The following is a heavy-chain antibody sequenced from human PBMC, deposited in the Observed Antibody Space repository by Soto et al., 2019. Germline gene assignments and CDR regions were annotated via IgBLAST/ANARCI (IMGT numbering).Heavy chain of an antibody. D-gene: IGHD6-6*01. V-gene: IGHV4-39*01. J-gene: IGHJ4*02. CDR2: ICYSGST. CDR1: GGSISSSSYY. CDR3: ASVSSSSSFDY. Sequence: QLQLQESGPGLVKPSETLSLTCTVSGGSISSSSYYWGWIRQPPGKGLEWIGSICYSGSTYYNPSLKSRVTISVDTSKNQFSLKLSSVTAADTAVYYCASVSSSSSFDYWGQGTLVTVSS.